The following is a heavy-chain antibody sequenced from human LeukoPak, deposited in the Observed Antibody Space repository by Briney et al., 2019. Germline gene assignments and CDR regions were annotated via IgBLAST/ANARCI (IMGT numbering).Heavy chain of an antibody. D-gene: IGHD3-10*01. Sequence: ASVKVSCKASGGTFSSYAISWVRQAPGQGLEWMGGIIPIFGTANYAQKFQGRVTITADESTSTAYMELSSLRSEDTAVYYCARDERYGSGSYYTWGQGTLVTVSS. CDR2: IIPIFGTA. CDR1: GGTFSSYA. V-gene: IGHV1-69*13. J-gene: IGHJ5*02. CDR3: ARDERYGSGSYYT.